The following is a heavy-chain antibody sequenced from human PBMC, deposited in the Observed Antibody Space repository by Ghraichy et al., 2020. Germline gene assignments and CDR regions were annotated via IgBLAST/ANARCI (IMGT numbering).Heavy chain of an antibody. D-gene: IGHD3-3*01. J-gene: IGHJ4*02. CDR1: GFTFSSYS. CDR3: ARGYDFWSGYHLDY. CDR2: ISSSSSYI. Sequence: GESLNISCAASGFTFSSYSMNWVRQAPGKGLEWVSSISSSSSYIYYADSVKGRFTISRDNAKNSLYLQMNSLRAEDTAVYYCARGYDFWSGYHLDYWGQGTLVTVSS. V-gene: IGHV3-21*01.